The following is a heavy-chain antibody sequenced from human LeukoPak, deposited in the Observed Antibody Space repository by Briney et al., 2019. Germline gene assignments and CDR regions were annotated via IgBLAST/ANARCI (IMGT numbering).Heavy chain of an antibody. V-gene: IGHV3-48*03. CDR2: ISSSGSTI. CDR1: GFTFSSYE. CDR3: ARYDYVWGSYRYRGEFDY. J-gene: IGHJ4*02. Sequence: PGGSLRLSCAASGFTFSSYEVNWVRQAPGKGLEGVSYISSSGSTIYYADSVKGRFTISRDNAKNSLYLQMNSLRAEDTAVYYCARYDYVWGSYRYRGEFDYWGQGTLVTVSS. D-gene: IGHD3-16*02.